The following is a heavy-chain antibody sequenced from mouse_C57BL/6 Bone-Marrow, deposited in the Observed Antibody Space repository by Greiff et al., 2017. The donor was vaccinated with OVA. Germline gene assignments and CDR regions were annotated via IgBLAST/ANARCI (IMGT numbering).Heavy chain of an antibody. Sequence: EVKLVESGPGLAKPSQTLSLTCSVTGYSITSDYWNWIRKFPGNKLEYMGYISYSGSTYYNPSLKSRISLTRDTSKNQYYLQLNSVTTEDTATYYCARYESYYGYYFDYWGQGTTLTVSS. V-gene: IGHV3-8*01. CDR3: ARYESYYGYYFDY. D-gene: IGHD2-2*01. CDR1: GYSITSDY. CDR2: ISYSGST. J-gene: IGHJ2*01.